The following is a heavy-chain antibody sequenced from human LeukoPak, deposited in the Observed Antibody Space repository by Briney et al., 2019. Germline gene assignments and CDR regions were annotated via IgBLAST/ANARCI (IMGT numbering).Heavy chain of an antibody. CDR1: GFTFSSYS. J-gene: IGHJ6*02. CDR2: ISSSSYI. V-gene: IGHV3-21*01. Sequence: PGGSLRLSCAASGFTFSSYSMNWVRQAPGKGLEWVSSISSSSYIYYADSVKGRFTISRDNAKNSLYLQMNSLRAEDTAVYYCARDRNWNHRDYYYYGMDVWGQGTTVTVSS. CDR3: ARDRNWNHRDYYYYGMDV. D-gene: IGHD1-14*01.